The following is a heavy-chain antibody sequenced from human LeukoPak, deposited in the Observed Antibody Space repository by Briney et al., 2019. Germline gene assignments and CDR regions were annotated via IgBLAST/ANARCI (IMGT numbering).Heavy chain of an antibody. D-gene: IGHD1-1*01. CDR3: ARDYGETTAFDI. J-gene: IGHJ3*02. CDR2: IIPILGIA. V-gene: IGHV1-69*04. Sequence: ASLTVSFKASGGTFSTYAINWVRQAPGQGLEWMGRIIPILGIANYAQKFQGRVTITADKSTTTAYMELSSLRSEDTAVYYCARDYGETTAFDIWGQGTMVTVSS. CDR1: GGTFSTYA.